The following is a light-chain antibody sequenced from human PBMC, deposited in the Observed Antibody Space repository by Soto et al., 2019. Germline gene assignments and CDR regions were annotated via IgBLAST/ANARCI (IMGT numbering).Light chain of an antibody. V-gene: IGKV3-20*01. CDR2: GAS. CDR3: QQYDSSEYT. Sequence: EVVLSQSPGTLSLSPGERATLSCRASQSVSSSHLAWYQQKPGQAPRLLIYGASSRAAGIPDRFSGRGSGTDFTLTISTLEPEDFAVYYCQQYDSSEYTFGQGTKVEVK. J-gene: IGKJ2*01. CDR1: QSVSSSH.